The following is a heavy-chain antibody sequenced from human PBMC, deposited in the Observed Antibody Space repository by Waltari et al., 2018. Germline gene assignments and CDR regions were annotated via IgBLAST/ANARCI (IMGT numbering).Heavy chain of an antibody. CDR3: IRHPDLRYCSDDNCHTRLDV. V-gene: IGHV5-51*01. CDR1: GYSFTYYW. D-gene: IGHD2-15*01. Sequence: EVQLVQSGAEVKRPGESLQISCKVSGYSFTYYWIAWVRQMPGKGLEWVGLIVPCDSNTRDSPSLQGQVSISVDKSINTAYLQWNSLKASDTAVYYCIRHPDLRYCSDDNCHTRLDVWGQGTTVTVSS. CDR2: IVPCDSNT. J-gene: IGHJ6*02.